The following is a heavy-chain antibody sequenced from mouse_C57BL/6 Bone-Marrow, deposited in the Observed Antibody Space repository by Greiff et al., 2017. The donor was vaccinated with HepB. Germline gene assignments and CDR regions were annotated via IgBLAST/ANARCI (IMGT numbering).Heavy chain of an antibody. Sequence: EVQGVESGGDLVKPGGSLKLSCAASGFAFSTSGMSWVRQTPDKRLEWVATINTGGSYTYYAYNVRGRFTISRDTAKNTLFLLMSSLKSEDSAIYYCARDRFDFYFDYWGQGTTLTVSS. V-gene: IGHV5-6*01. CDR3: ARDRFDFYFDY. CDR2: INTGGSYT. CDR1: GFAFSTSG. D-gene: IGHD2-14*01. J-gene: IGHJ2*01.